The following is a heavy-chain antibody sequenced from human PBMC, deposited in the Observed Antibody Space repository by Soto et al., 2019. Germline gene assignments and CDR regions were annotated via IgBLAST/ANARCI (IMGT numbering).Heavy chain of an antibody. Sequence: PSETLSLTCAVSGGSISSGCYSWSWIRQPPGKGLEWIGYTYHSGSTYYNPSLKSRVTISVDRSKNQFSLKLTSVTAADTAVYYCARDKITGLFDYWGQGTLVT. J-gene: IGHJ4*02. D-gene: IGHD2-8*02. CDR2: TYHSGST. CDR1: GGSISSGCYS. V-gene: IGHV4-30-2*01. CDR3: ARDKITGLFDY.